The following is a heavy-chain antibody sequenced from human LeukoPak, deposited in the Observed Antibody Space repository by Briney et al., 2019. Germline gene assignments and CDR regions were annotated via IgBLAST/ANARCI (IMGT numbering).Heavy chain of an antibody. CDR2: IYTSGST. CDR3: ARDTYDFWSGYWPN. V-gene: IGHV4-61*02. D-gene: IGHD3-3*01. Sequence: SGTLSLTCTVSGGSISSGSYYWSWIRQPAGKGREWIGRIYTSGSTNYNPSLKSRVTISVDTSKNQFSLKLSSVTAADTAVYYCARDTYDFWSGYWPNWGQGTLVTVSS. CDR1: GGSISSGSYY. J-gene: IGHJ4*02.